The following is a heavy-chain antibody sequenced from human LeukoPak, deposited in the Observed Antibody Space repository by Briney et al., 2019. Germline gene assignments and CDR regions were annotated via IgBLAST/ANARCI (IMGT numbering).Heavy chain of an antibody. CDR3: ARGGPSVGATIDY. J-gene: IGHJ4*02. Sequence: QAGGSLRLSCAASGFTFSGYWMQWVRQAPGKGLVWVSRINSDGSTTTYADSVKGRFTISRDNAKNTLYLQMNSLRAEDTAMYYCARGGPSVGATIDYWGQGTLVTVSS. D-gene: IGHD1-26*01. CDR1: GFTFSGYW. V-gene: IGHV3-74*01. CDR2: INSDGSTT.